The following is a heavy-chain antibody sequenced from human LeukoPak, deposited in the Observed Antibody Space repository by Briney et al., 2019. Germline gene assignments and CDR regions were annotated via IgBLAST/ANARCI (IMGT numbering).Heavy chain of an antibody. CDR3: ARDGITMIVPNWFDP. J-gene: IGHJ5*02. CDR2: ITSGTTYI. CDR1: GFTFSDYN. V-gene: IGHV3-21*01. Sequence: PGGSLRLSCAASGFTFSDYNMNWVRQSPEKGLEWVSSITSGTTYIYYADSVRGRFTLSRDNAKNSLYLQMNSLRAEDTAVYYCARDGITMIVPNWFDPWGQGTLVTVSS. D-gene: IGHD3-22*01.